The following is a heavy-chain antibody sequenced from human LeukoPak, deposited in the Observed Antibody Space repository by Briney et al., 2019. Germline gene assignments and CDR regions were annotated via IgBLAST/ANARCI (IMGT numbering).Heavy chain of an antibody. J-gene: IGHJ4*02. Sequence: ASVKVSCKASGYTFTSYGISWVRQAPGQGLEWMGWISAYNGNTNYAQKLQGRVTMTTDTSTSTAYMELRSLRSDDTAVYYCARDHWSYCYDSSGYYTPFDYWGQGTLVTVSS. D-gene: IGHD3-22*01. V-gene: IGHV1-18*01. CDR1: GYTFTSYG. CDR3: ARDHWSYCYDSSGYYTPFDY. CDR2: ISAYNGNT.